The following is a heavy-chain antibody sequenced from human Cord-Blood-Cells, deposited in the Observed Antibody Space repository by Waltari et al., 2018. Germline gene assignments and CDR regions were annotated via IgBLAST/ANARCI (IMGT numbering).Heavy chain of an antibody. V-gene: IGHV3-21*01. CDR3: ARGFPSGGDY. CDR2: ISSSSSYI. Sequence: EVQLVESGGGLVKPGGSLRLSCAASGFTFSSYSMNWVRQAPGKGLEWVQSISSSSSYIYYADSVKGRFTISRDNARNSLYLQMNSLRAEDTAVYYCARGFPSGGDYWGQGTLVTVSS. D-gene: IGHD3-10*01. J-gene: IGHJ4*02. CDR1: GFTFSSYS.